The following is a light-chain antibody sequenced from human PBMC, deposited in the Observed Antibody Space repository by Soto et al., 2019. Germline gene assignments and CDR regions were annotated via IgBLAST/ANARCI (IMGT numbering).Light chain of an antibody. Sequence: EIVLTQSPGTLSLSPGERATLSCRASQSVSSSYLAWNQQKTGQAPRLLIYGASSRATGIPYRFIGSGFGIVFTLTISRLEPEDFAVYYCQQYGSSPPITFGQGTRLEIK. CDR2: GAS. V-gene: IGKV3-20*01. CDR3: QQYGSSPPIT. CDR1: QSVSSSY. J-gene: IGKJ5*01.